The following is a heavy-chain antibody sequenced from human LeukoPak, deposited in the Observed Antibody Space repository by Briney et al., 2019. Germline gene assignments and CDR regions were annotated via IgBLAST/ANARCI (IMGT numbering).Heavy chain of an antibody. CDR1: GFTFDDYG. CDR3: ARVSSGWYSNAFDI. Sequence: PGGSLRLSCAASGFTFDDYGMSWVRQAPGKGLEWVSGINWNGGSTGYADSVKGRFTISRVNAKNSLYLQMNSLRAEDTGLYYCARVSSGWYSNAFDIWGQGTMATVSS. D-gene: IGHD6-19*01. V-gene: IGHV3-20*04. CDR2: INWNGGST. J-gene: IGHJ3*02.